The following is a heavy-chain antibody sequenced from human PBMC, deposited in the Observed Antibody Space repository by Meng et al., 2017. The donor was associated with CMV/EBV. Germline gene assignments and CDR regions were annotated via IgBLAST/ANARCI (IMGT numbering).Heavy chain of an antibody. CDR2: INPNSGGT. V-gene: IGHV1-2*02. J-gene: IGHJ5*02. CDR1: GYTFTGYY. Sequence: ASVKVSCKASGYTFTGYYMHWVRQASGQGLEWMGWINPNSGGTNYAQKFQGRVTMTRDTSISTAYMELSRLRSDDTAVYYCARESHGTTGTTPVDWFDPWGQGTLVTVSS. CDR3: ARESHGTTGTTPVDWFDP. D-gene: IGHD1-1*01.